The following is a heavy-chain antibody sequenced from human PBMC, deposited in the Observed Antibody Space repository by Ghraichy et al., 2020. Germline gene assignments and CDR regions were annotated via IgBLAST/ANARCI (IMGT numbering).Heavy chain of an antibody. CDR1: GYSFTSYW. V-gene: IGHV5-51*01. D-gene: IGHD2-2*01. J-gene: IGHJ5*02. CDR3: ARLGEAYCSSTSCYAGSGGPDP. CDR2: IYPGDSDT. Sequence: GESLNISCKGSGYSFTSYWIGWVRQMPGKGLEWMGIIYPGDSDTRYSPSFQGQVTISADKSISTAYLQWSSLKASDTAMYYCARLGEAYCSSTSCYAGSGGPDPLGQGTLVTVSS.